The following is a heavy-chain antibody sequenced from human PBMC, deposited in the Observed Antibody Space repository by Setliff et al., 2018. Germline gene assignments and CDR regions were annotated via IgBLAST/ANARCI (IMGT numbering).Heavy chain of an antibody. CDR1: GGSISSSSYY. Sequence: SETLSLTCTVSGGSISSSSYYWGWIRQPPGKGLEWIGSIYYSGSTNYNPSLKSRVTISVDTSKNQFSLKLSSVTAADTAVYYCAREHGYSYGQTYYYYGMDVWGQGTTVTV. CDR3: AREHGYSYGQTYYYYGMDV. CDR2: IYYSGST. J-gene: IGHJ6*02. V-gene: IGHV4-39*07. D-gene: IGHD5-18*01.